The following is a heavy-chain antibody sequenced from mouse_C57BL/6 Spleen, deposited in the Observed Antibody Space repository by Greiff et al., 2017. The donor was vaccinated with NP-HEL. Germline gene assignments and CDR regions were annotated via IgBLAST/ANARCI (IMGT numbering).Heavy chain of an antibody. CDR1: GYTFTSYW. CDR2: IDPSDSET. Sequence: QVQLQQPGAELVRPGSSVKLSCKASGYTFTSYWMHWVKQRPIQGLEWIGNIDPSDSETHYNQKFKDKATLTVDKSSSTAYMQLSSLTSEDSAVYYCAREGILLRFDYWGQGTTLTVSS. D-gene: IGHD1-1*01. V-gene: IGHV1-52*01. CDR3: AREGILLRFDY. J-gene: IGHJ2*01.